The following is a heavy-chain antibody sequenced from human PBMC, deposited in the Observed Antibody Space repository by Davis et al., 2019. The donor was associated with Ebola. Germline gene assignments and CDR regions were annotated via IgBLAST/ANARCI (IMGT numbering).Heavy chain of an antibody. Sequence: GGSLRLSCAASGFTVSSNYMSWVRQAPGKGLEWVAKIKQDGSEKYYVDSVKGRFTISRDNAKNSLYLQMNSLRAEDTAVYYCAREGGWELLTHWGQGTLVTVSS. CDR3: AREGGWELLTH. D-gene: IGHD1-26*01. CDR2: IKQDGSEK. V-gene: IGHV3-7*01. CDR1: GFTVSSNY. J-gene: IGHJ4*02.